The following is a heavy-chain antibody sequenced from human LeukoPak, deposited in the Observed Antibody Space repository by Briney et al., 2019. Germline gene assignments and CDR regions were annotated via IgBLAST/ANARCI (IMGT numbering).Heavy chain of an antibody. Sequence: GASVKVSCKASGYTFTNYDINWVRQATGQGLEWMGWMNPNSGNTGYAQKFQGRVTITRNTSISTAYMELSSLRSEDTAVYYCARVGIAAAGIDYWGLRTLVTVSS. CDR1: GYTFTNYD. J-gene: IGHJ4*02. D-gene: IGHD6-13*01. CDR3: ARVGIAAAGIDY. CDR2: MNPNSGNT. V-gene: IGHV1-8*03.